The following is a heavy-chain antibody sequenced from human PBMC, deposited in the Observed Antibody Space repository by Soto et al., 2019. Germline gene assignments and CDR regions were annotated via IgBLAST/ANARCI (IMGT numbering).Heavy chain of an antibody. CDR2: IYYTVST. V-gene: IGHV4-61*01. CDR1: GGSVSSGTYQ. CDR3: ARLHFYDFWIGSVPMDV. Sequence: PSETLSLTCTVSGGSVSSGTYQCSWILHSPGKGLEWIGYIYYTVSTNYNPSLKSRVTISVDTSKNQFSLKMTSVTAADTALYFCARLHFYDFWIGSVPMDVSGQGTTVTVSS. D-gene: IGHD3-3*01. J-gene: IGHJ6*02.